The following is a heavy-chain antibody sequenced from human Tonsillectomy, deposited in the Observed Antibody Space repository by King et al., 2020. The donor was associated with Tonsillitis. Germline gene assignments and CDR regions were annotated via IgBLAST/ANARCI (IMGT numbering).Heavy chain of an antibody. Sequence: QLVQSGGEVKKPGASVKVSCKASGYSFNSFGINWVRQAPGQGLEWGGWISVYSINKKYAEKFRGRVTISTDTPTSTAYIELRSLRPDDTAVYYCGRDVSYLWFDYWGQGTLVTVSS. CDR1: GYSFNSFG. V-gene: IGHV1-18*01. CDR2: ISVYSINK. CDR3: GRDVSYLWFDY. D-gene: IGHD1-26*01. J-gene: IGHJ4*02.